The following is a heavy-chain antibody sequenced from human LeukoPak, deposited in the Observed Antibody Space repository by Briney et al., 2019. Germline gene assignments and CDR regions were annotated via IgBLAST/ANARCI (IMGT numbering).Heavy chain of an antibody. CDR3: TTAAYYYDSSGYYTTPEAFDI. D-gene: IGHD3-22*01. V-gene: IGHV3-15*01. J-gene: IGHJ3*02. Sequence: GGSLRLSCAASGFTFSSYAMSWVRQAPGKGLEWVGRIKSKTDGGTTDYAAPVKGRFTISRDDSKNTLYLQMNSLKTEDTAVYYCTTAAYYYDSSGYYTTPEAFDIWGQGTMVTVSS. CDR1: GFTFSSYA. CDR2: IKSKTDGGTT.